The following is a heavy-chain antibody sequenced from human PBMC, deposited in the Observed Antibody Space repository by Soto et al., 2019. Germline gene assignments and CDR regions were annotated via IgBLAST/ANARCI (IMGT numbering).Heavy chain of an antibody. V-gene: IGHV4-31*03. CDR1: AGSISSGGYY. CDR2: IYYSGST. CDR3: AREGVDCSSTSCLLSDWFDP. J-gene: IGHJ5*02. Sequence: SETLSRTCTVSAGSISSGGYYWSWIRQHPGKALEWIRYIYYSGSTYYNPSRRSRVTISVDTSKHQFSLKLSSVTAADTAVYYCAREGVDCSSTSCLLSDWFDPWGQGTLVTVSS. D-gene: IGHD2-2*01.